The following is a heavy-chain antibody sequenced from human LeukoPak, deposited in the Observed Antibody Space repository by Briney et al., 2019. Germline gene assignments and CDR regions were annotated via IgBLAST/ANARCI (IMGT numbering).Heavy chain of an antibody. D-gene: IGHD1-26*01. Sequence: ASVKVPCKASGYTFTSYGITWVRQAPGQGLEWMGWISPYNGNTNYAQKLQGRVTVTTDTSTSTAYMELRSLRSDDTAVYYCATTHSGTYDYWGQGTLVIVSS. V-gene: IGHV1-18*01. J-gene: IGHJ4*02. CDR2: ISPYNGNT. CDR1: GYTFTSYG. CDR3: ATTHSGTYDY.